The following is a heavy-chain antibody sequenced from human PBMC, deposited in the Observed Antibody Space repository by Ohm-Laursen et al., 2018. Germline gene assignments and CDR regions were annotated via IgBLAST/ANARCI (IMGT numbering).Heavy chain of an antibody. CDR1: GFTFSSYE. CDR2: ISSSGSTI. V-gene: IGHV3-48*03. CDR3: ARDSGLAAPDH. D-gene: IGHD6-13*01. Sequence: SLRLSCSASGFTFSSYEMNWVRQAPGKGLEWVSYISSSGSTIHYADSVKGRFTISRDNAKTSLYLQMNSLRAEDTAVYYCARDSGLAAPDHWGQGTLVSVSS. J-gene: IGHJ5*02.